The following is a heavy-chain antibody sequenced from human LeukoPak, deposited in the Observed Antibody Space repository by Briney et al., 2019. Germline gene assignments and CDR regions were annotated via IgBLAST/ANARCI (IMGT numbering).Heavy chain of an antibody. Sequence: SVKVSCKASGGTFSSYAISWVRQAPGQGLEWMGGIIPIFGTANYAQKFQGRVTITADESTSTAYTELSSLRSEDTAVYYCARDRGYCSGGSCQSLFDYWGQGTLVTVSS. V-gene: IGHV1-69*13. CDR2: IIPIFGTA. J-gene: IGHJ4*02. D-gene: IGHD2-15*01. CDR3: ARDRGYCSGGSCQSLFDY. CDR1: GGTFSSYA.